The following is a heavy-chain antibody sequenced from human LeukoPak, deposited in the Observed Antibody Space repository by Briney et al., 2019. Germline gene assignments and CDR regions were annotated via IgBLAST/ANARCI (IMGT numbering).Heavy chain of an antibody. D-gene: IGHD3-10*01. V-gene: IGHV4-34*01. CDR3: ASGLLWFGELQYYYYGMDV. CDR2: INHSGST. J-gene: IGHJ6*02. CDR1: GGSFSGYY. Sequence: SETLSLTCAVYGGSFSGYYWGWIRQPPGKGLEWIGEINHSGSTNYNPSLKSRVTISVDTSKNQFSLKLSSVTAADTAVYYCASGLLWFGELQYYYYGMDVWGQGTTVTVSS.